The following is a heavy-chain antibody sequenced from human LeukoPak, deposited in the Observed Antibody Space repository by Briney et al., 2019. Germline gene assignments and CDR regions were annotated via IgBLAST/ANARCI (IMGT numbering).Heavy chain of an antibody. CDR1: GFTFSDYS. CDR2: ISSSSSYI. D-gene: IGHD2-21*02. CDR3: ARDRGGDWNALDI. V-gene: IGHV3-21*01. J-gene: IGHJ3*02. Sequence: GGSLRLSCAASGFTFSDYSMNWVRQAPGKGLEWVSSISSSSSYIYYADSVKGRFTISRDNAKNSLYLQMNSLRAEDTAVYYCARDRGGDWNALDIWGQGTMVTVSS.